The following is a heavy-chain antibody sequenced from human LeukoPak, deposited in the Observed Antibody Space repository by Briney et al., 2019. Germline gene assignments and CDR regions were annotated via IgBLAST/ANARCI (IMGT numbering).Heavy chain of an antibody. CDR3: ARGRPAGGQDYFDY. J-gene: IGHJ4*02. D-gene: IGHD6-13*01. CDR1: GYTLTELS. Sequence: ASVNVSCKVSGYTLTELSMHCVRQAPGKGHEWRGGFDPEDGETIYAQKFQGRVTMTEGTSTDTAYMELSSLRSEDTAVYYCARGRPAGGQDYFDYWGQGTLVTVSS. V-gene: IGHV1-24*01. CDR2: FDPEDGET.